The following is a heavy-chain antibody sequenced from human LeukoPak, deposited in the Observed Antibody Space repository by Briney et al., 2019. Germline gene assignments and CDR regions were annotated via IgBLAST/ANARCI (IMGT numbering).Heavy chain of an antibody. CDR1: GGSISSGGYY. Sequence: SQTLSLTCTVSGGSISSGGYYWSWIRQHPGKGLEWIGYIYTSGSTNYNPSLKSRVTISVDTSKNQFSLKLSSVTAADTAVYYCARGGPSPLRYSSGWYYSTLFDYWGQGTLVTVSS. CDR3: ARGGPSPLRYSSGWYYSTLFDY. V-gene: IGHV4-31*03. D-gene: IGHD6-19*01. CDR2: IYTSGST. J-gene: IGHJ4*02.